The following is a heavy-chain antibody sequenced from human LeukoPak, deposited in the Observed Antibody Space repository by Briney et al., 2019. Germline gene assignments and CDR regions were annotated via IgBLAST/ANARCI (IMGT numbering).Heavy chain of an antibody. D-gene: IGHD3-10*01. CDR3: TKPDLLWFGEDV. CDR1: GFIFSNAW. CDR2: IKSKTDGGTT. V-gene: IGHV3-15*01. Sequence: GGSLRLSCAASGFIFSNAWMSWVRQAPGKGLEWVGRIKSKTDGGTTDYAAPVKGRFTISRDDSKNTLSLEMNSLKIEDTAVYYCTKPDLLWFGEDVWGQGTTVTVSS. J-gene: IGHJ6*02.